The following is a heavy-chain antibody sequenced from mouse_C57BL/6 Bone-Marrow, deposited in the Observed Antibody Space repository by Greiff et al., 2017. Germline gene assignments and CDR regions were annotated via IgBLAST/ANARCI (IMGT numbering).Heavy chain of an antibody. V-gene: IGHV1-9*01. J-gene: IGHJ4*01. D-gene: IGHD6-1*01. CDR3: ASSARAVPPDCAIDY. CDR2: ILPGSGST. CDR1: GYTFTGYW. Sequence: VQLQQSGAELMKPGASVKLSCKATGYTFTGYWIKWVKQRPGHGLEWIGEILPGSGSTNYNEKFKGKATFTADTSSNTAYMQLSSLTTQTSALYYCASSARAVPPDCAIDYWGQGTSVTVSS.